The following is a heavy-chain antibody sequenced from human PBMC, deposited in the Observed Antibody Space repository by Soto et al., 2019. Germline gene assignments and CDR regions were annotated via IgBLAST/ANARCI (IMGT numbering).Heavy chain of an antibody. CDR1: GFTFSNAW. CDR2: IGASGAGT. D-gene: IGHD1-26*01. Sequence: PGGSLRLSCAASGFTFSNAWMSWVRQAPGKGLEWVSGIGASGAGTYYADSVKGRFIISRDNSKNTLHLQMNSLRAEDTAVYYCALRKTGSYFDYWGQGTLVTVSS. V-gene: IGHV3-23*01. J-gene: IGHJ4*02. CDR3: ALRKTGSYFDY.